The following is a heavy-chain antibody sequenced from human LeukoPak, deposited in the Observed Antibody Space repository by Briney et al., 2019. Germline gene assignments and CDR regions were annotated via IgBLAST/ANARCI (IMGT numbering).Heavy chain of an antibody. Sequence: GGSLRLSCAASGFSFSTHSLNWVRQAEGKGLEWVSSTSAGGDFFYYGDSVKGRFTMSSDNDKNSLHLQMDSLTAEDTSVYYCVRDKYDRSNYAYLDSWGHGTLVTVSS. J-gene: IGHJ5*01. V-gene: IGHV3-21*01. CDR1: GFSFSTHS. CDR2: TSAGGDFF. CDR3: VRDKYDRSNYAYLDS. D-gene: IGHD3-22*01.